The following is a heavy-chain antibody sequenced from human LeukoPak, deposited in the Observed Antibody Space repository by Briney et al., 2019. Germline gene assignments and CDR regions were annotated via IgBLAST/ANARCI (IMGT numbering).Heavy chain of an antibody. CDR3: ARHREPGAYY. J-gene: IGHJ4*02. Sequence: GRSLRLSCAASGFTFSSYAMHWVRQAPGQRLEWVAVISYDGSNKYYADSVKGRFTISRDNSKNTLYLQMSSLRAEDTAVYYCARHREPGAYYWGQGTQVTVSS. D-gene: IGHD1-26*01. CDR1: GFTFSSYA. V-gene: IGHV3-30*07. CDR2: ISYDGSNK.